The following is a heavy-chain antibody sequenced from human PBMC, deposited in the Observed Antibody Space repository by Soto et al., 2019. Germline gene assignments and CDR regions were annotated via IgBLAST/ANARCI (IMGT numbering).Heavy chain of an antibody. CDR2: IIPIFGTA. D-gene: IGHD6-13*01. J-gene: IGHJ4*02. Sequence: SVKVSCKASGGTFSSYAISWVRQAPGQGLEWTGGIIPIFGTANYAQKFQGRVTITADESTSTAYMELSSLRSEDTAVYYCAGETGSSSWYVYWGQGALVTVSS. CDR3: AGETGSSSWYVY. V-gene: IGHV1-69*13. CDR1: GGTFSSYA.